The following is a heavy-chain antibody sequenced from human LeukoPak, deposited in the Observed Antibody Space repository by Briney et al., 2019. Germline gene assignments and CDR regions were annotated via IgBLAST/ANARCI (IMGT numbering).Heavy chain of an antibody. CDR1: GGSTSSSSYY. Sequence: SETLSLTCTVSGGSTSSSSYYWGWIRQPPGKGLEWIGSIYYSGSTYYNPSLKSRVTISVDTSKNQFSLKLSSVTAADTAVYYCARHVQPHFTMIVVVTYNWFDPWGQGTLVTVSS. CDR2: IYYSGST. V-gene: IGHV4-39*01. CDR3: ARHVQPHFTMIVVVTYNWFDP. J-gene: IGHJ5*02. D-gene: IGHD3-22*01.